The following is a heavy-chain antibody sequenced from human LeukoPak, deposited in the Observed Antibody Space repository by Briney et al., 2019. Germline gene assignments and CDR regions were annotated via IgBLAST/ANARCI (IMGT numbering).Heavy chain of an antibody. CDR1: GYSISSGYY. Sequence: PSETLSLTCAVSGYSISSGYYWGWIRPPPGKGLEWIGSIYHSGSTYYNPSLKSRVTISVDTSKNQFSLKLSSVTAADTAVYYSARVGRWFDPWGQGTLVTVSS. CDR2: IYHSGST. V-gene: IGHV4-38-2*01. CDR3: ARVGRWFDP. J-gene: IGHJ5*02.